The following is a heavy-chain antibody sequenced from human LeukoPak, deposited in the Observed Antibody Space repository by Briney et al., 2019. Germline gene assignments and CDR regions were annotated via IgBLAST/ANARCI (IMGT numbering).Heavy chain of an antibody. CDR2: INHSGST. J-gene: IGHJ6*02. CDR1: GGSFSGYY. Sequence: PSETLSLTCAVYGGSFSGYYWSWIHQPPGKGLEWIGEINHSGSTNYNPPLKSRVTISVDTSKSQFSLKLSSVTAADTAVYYCARGGRGYDILTGYSQPVYGMDVWGQGTTVTVSS. D-gene: IGHD3-9*01. V-gene: IGHV4-34*01. CDR3: ARGGRGYDILTGYSQPVYGMDV.